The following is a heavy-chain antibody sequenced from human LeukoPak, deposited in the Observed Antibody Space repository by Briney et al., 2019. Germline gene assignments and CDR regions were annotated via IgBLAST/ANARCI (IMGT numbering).Heavy chain of an antibody. CDR2: IYYSGST. D-gene: IGHD3-10*01. V-gene: IGHV4-59*01. J-gene: IGHJ4*02. Sequence: SETLSLTCTVSGGSISSYYWSWIRQPPGKGLEWIGYIYYSGSTKYNPSLKSRVTISVDTSKNQFSLKLSSMTADATGVYYWGSGSYYFDYWGQGTLVTVST. CDR1: GGSISSYY. CDR3: GSGSYYFDY.